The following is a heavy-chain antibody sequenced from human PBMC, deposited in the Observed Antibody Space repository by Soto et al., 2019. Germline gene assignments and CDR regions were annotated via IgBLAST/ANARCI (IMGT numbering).Heavy chain of an antibody. CDR3: ARGYDYGDPRKAFHI. Sequence: QVQLQESGPGLVKPSQTLSLSCTVSGGSISSRGYFWSWIRQQPGKGLEWLGHIFYTGTTNYNPSLKSRVVISSDTSQKQFSLRLTSVTAADTAVYYCARGYDYGDPRKAFHIWGQGTMVTVSS. D-gene: IGHD4-17*01. CDR2: IFYTGTT. V-gene: IGHV4-31*03. CDR1: GGSISSRGYF. J-gene: IGHJ3*02.